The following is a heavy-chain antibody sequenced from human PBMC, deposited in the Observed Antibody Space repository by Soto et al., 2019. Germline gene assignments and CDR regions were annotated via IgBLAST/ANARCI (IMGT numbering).Heavy chain of an antibody. Sequence: EVQLLESGGGLAQPGGSLRLSCAASAFTFSSYAMSWVRQAPGKGLEWVSAVSGSGDSTYYADSVKGRFTISRDNSKNTLYLQMNSLSAEDTAVYYCAHCRASDCPGCTQDYWGQGTLVTVSS. D-gene: IGHD2-21*02. CDR1: AFTFSSYA. CDR2: VSGSGDST. J-gene: IGHJ4*02. CDR3: AHCRASDCPGCTQDY. V-gene: IGHV3-23*01.